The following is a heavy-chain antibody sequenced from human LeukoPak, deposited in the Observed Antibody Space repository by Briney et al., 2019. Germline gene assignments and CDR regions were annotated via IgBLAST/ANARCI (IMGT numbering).Heavy chain of an antibody. CDR3: ARDRGYSSSWYRNWFDP. CDR1: GYTFTSYA. J-gene: IGHJ5*02. V-gene: IGHV7-4-1*02. CDR2: INTNTGNP. Sequence: ASVKVSCKASGYTFTSYAMNWVRQAPGQGLEWMGWINTNTGNPTYAQGFTGWFVFSLDTSVSTAYLQISSLKAEDTAVYYCARDRGYSSSWYRNWFDPWGQGTLVTVSS. D-gene: IGHD6-13*01.